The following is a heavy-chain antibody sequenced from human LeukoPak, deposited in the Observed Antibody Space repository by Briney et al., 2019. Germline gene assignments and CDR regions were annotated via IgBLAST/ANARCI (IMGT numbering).Heavy chain of an antibody. CDR3: AKDPADCSSTSCYVSGLVDY. CDR2: ISGSGGST. Sequence: QPGGSLRLSCAASGFTFSSYAMSWVRQAPGKGLEWVSAISGSGGSTYYADSVKGRFTISRDNSKNTLYLQMNSLRAEDTAVYYCAKDPADCSSTSCYVSGLVDYWGQGTLVTVSS. D-gene: IGHD2-2*01. V-gene: IGHV3-23*01. J-gene: IGHJ4*02. CDR1: GFTFSSYA.